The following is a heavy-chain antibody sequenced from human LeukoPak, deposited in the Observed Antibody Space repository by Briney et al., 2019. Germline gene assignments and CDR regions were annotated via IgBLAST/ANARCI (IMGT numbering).Heavy chain of an antibody. CDR1: GFTFSTDE. D-gene: IGHD3-22*01. CDR3: ARDDYDSSTPYYFDY. J-gene: IGHJ4*02. Sequence: PGESLSLSCAASGFTFSTDEMNWVRHAPGEGLEWVAYIHNSGSTIKYANSLKGRFTTPRDKVENSLCRQMNNLRADDTAVYYCARDDYDSSTPYYFDYWGQGILVTVSS. CDR2: IHNSGSTI. V-gene: IGHV3-48*03.